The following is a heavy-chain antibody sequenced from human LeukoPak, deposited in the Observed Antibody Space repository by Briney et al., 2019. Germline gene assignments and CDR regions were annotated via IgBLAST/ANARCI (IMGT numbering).Heavy chain of an antibody. Sequence: PSETLSLTCAVYGGSFSGYYWSWIRQPPGKGLEWIGEIYHGGGTNYNPSLKSRVTISVDTSKNQFSLNLSSVTAADTAVYYCARGRLGEVIFRFDYWGQGSLVTVSS. CDR3: ARGRLGEVIFRFDY. V-gene: IGHV4-34*01. CDR2: IYHGGGT. CDR1: GGSFSGYY. D-gene: IGHD3-16*01. J-gene: IGHJ4*02.